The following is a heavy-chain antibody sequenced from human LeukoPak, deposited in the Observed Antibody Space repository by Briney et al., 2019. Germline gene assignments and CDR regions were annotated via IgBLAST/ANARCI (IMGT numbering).Heavy chain of an antibody. CDR1: GASISSSNFY. J-gene: IGHJ4*02. CDR2: IYSSGNT. D-gene: IGHD5-12*01. Sequence: SETLSLTCAVSGASISSSNFYWGWVRQSPGKGLEWIGNIYSSGNTYYNASLKSRITMYIDTSKNQFSLKLSSVTAADTAMYYCAKSNGYGLIDYWGQGTLVTVSS. V-gene: IGHV4-39*01. CDR3: AKSNGYGLIDY.